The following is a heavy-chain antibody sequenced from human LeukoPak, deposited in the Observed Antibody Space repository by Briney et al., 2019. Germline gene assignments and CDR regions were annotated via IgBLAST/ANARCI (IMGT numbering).Heavy chain of an antibody. J-gene: IGHJ5*02. Sequence: LRLSCTASGFTFGDYAMSWFRQAPGKGLEWIGEINRSGSTNYNPSLKSRVTISVDTSKNQFSLKLSSVTAADTAVYYCARGGIAARHWFDPWGQGTLVTVSS. CDR2: INRSGST. V-gene: IGHV4-34*01. CDR1: GFTFGDYA. D-gene: IGHD6-6*01. CDR3: ARGGIAARHWFDP.